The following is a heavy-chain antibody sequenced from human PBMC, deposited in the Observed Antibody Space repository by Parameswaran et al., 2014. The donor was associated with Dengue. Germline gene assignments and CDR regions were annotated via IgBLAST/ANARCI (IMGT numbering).Heavy chain of an antibody. CDR3: ARRAYSSGYYVDS. CDR2: IYPGDSDT. D-gene: IGHD6-19*01. V-gene: IGHV5-51*01. Sequence: VRQMPGKGLEWMGIIYPGDSDTRYSPSFQGQVTISADKSISTAYLQWSSLKASDTAMYYCARRAYSSGYYVDSWGQGSLVTVSS. J-gene: IGHJ4*02.